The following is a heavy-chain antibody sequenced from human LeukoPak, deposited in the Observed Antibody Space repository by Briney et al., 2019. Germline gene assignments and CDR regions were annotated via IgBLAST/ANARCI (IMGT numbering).Heavy chain of an antibody. CDR2: INHSGST. V-gene: IGHV4-34*01. D-gene: IGHD3-10*01. CDR3: ARVGYYYGSGSYYFDY. J-gene: IGHJ4*02. Sequence: SETLSLTCAVYGGSFGGYYWSWIRQPPGKGLEWIGEINHSGSTNYNPSLKSRVTISVDTSKNQFSLKLSSVTAADTAVYYCARVGYYYGSGSYYFDYWGQGTLVTVSS. CDR1: GGSFGGYY.